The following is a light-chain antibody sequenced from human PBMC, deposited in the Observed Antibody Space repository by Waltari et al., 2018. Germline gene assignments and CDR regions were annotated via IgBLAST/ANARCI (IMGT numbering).Light chain of an antibody. J-gene: IGLJ1*01. CDR2: EVS. V-gene: IGLV2-14*01. CDR1: DSDVGAYDF. Sequence: QSALTQPASVSGSPGQSITISCSGTDSDVGAYDFVSWYQQHPGQAPHLLIYEVSKLPSGSCNRFSAPKSGNTASLTISGLQAEDEADYYCSSYTTSSAPGVFGTGTRVTVL. CDR3: SSYTTSSAPGV.